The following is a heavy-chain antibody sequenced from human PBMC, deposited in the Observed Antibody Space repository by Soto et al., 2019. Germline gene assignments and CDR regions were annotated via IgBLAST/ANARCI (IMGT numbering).Heavy chain of an antibody. CDR3: ARGQGCGEFPASDY. Sequence: AAVPVPYLPSVYTLTHHCIILVRQAPRQGREWMRWSSAYNGNTNYAQKLQGRVTMTTDTSTSPAYLELRSLRSADTAVYYCARGQGCGEFPASDYWGQGTLVTVSS. CDR1: VYTLTHHC. CDR2: SSAYNGNT. J-gene: IGHJ4*02. V-gene: IGHV1-18*01. D-gene: IGHD3-10*01.